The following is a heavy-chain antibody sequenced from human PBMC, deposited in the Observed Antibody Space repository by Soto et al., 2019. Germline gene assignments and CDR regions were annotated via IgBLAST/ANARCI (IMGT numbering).Heavy chain of an antibody. V-gene: IGHV1-69*13. Sequence: SVKVSCKASGGTFSSYAISWVRQAPGQGLEWMGGIIPIFGTANYAQKFQGRVTITADESMSTAYMELSSLRSEDTAVYYCARDPKYSSGSGAFDPWGQGTLVTVSS. CDR2: IIPIFGTA. J-gene: IGHJ5*02. CDR1: GGTFSSYA. CDR3: ARDPKYSSGSGAFDP. D-gene: IGHD6-19*01.